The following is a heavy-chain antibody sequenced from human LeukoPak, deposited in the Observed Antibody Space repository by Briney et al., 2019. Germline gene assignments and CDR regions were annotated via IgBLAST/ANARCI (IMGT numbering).Heavy chain of an antibody. D-gene: IGHD1-26*01. J-gene: IGHJ4*02. V-gene: IGHV1-8*01. Sequence: VSVEVSLEGSRNTLHTYYFQWGGAAPGKGFEWMGWMNPKTGRTGFAQKFRGRFTMTRNISINTAYLEVTNLRFEDTALYYCVTGVPWDWGQGSLITVSS. CDR3: VTGVPWD. CDR2: MNPKTGRT. CDR1: RNTLHTYY.